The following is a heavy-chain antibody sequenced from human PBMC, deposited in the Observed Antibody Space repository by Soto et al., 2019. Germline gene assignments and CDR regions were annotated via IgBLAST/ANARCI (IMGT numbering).Heavy chain of an antibody. CDR3: ASPTRPIVGAYGMDV. Sequence: SVKVSCKASGGTFSSYAISWVRQAPGQGLEWMGGIIPIFGTANYAQKFQGRVTITADKSTSTAYMELSSLRSEDTAVYYCASPTRPIVGAYGMDVWGQGTTVTVSS. D-gene: IGHD1-26*01. V-gene: IGHV1-69*06. J-gene: IGHJ6*02. CDR2: IIPIFGTA. CDR1: GGTFSSYA.